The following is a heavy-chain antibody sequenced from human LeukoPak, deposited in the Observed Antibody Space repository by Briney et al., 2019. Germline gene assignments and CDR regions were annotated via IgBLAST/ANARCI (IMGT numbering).Heavy chain of an antibody. Sequence: SETLSLTCTVSDGSISSYYWSWIRQPPGKGLEWIGYIYYSGSTNYNPSLKSRVTISVDTSKNQFSLKVSSVTAADTAVYYCARDRVVVVAAHYYYYGMDVWGQGTTVTVSS. CDR3: ARDRVVVVAAHYYYYGMDV. CDR2: IYYSGST. D-gene: IGHD2-15*01. CDR1: DGSISSYY. V-gene: IGHV4-59*01. J-gene: IGHJ6*02.